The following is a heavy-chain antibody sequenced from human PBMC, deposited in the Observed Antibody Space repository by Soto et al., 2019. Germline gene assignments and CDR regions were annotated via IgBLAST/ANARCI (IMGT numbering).Heavy chain of an antibody. J-gene: IGHJ5*02. V-gene: IGHV4-31*11. CDR2: IYYSGST. Sequence: SETLSLTCAVYGGSFSGYYWSWIRQHPGKGLEWIGYIYYSGSTYYNPSLKSRVTISVDTSKNQFSLKLSSVTAADTAVYYCAREALLDYNWFDPWGQGTLVTVSS. D-gene: IGHD3-9*01. CDR1: GGSFSGYY. CDR3: AREALLDYNWFDP.